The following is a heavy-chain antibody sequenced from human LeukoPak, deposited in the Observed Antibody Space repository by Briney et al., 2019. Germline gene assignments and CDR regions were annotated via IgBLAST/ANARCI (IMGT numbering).Heavy chain of an antibody. CDR2: IYTSGST. V-gene: IGHV4-4*09. Sequence: SETLSLTCTVSGGSISSYYWSWIRQPPGKGLEWIGYIYTSGSTNYSPSLKSRVTISVDTSKNQFSLKLSSVTAADTAVYYCARFGYDSSGYQYTGLDYWGQGTLVTVSS. J-gene: IGHJ4*02. CDR1: GGSISSYY. CDR3: ARFGYDSSGYQYTGLDY. D-gene: IGHD3-22*01.